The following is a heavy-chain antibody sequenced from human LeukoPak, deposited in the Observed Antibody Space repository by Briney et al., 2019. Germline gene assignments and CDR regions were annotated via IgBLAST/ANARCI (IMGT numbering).Heavy chain of an antibody. CDR3: ARDAVAGTRLYY. D-gene: IGHD6-19*01. V-gene: IGHV1-46*01. CDR2: INPSGGST. CDR1: GYTFTSYY. Sequence: ASAKVSCKASGYTFTSYYMHWVRQAPGQGLEWMGIINPSGGSTSYAQKFQGRVTMTRDTSTSTVYMELSSLRSEDTAVYYCARDAVAGTRLYYWGQGTLVTVSS. J-gene: IGHJ4*02.